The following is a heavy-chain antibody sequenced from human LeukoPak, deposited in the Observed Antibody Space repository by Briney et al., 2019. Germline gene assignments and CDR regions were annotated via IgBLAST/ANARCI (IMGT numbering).Heavy chain of an antibody. D-gene: IGHD7-27*01. CDR1: GGSISSDY. CDR2: IYYSGTT. J-gene: IGHJ4*02. CDR3: ARGANWGSPDY. V-gene: IGHV4-59*01. Sequence: SETLSLACTVSGGSISSDYWSWIRQSPGKGLEWIGYIYYSGTTSYNPSLKSRVTISLDTSKNQFSLKLSSVTAADTAVYYCARGANWGSPDYWGQGTLVTVSS.